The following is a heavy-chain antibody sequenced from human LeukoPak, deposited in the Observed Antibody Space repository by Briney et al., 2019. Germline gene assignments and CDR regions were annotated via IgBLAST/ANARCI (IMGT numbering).Heavy chain of an antibody. D-gene: IGHD6-6*01. CDR3: AKVPKSEAARSRYFDY. CDR1: GFTFSSYA. J-gene: IGHJ4*02. V-gene: IGHV3-23*01. Sequence: GGPLRLSCAASGFTFSSYAMSWVRQAPGKGLEWVSAISGSGGSTYYADSVKGRFTISRDNSKNTLYLQMNSLRAEDTAVYYCAKVPKSEAARSRYFDYWGQGTLVTVSS. CDR2: ISGSGGST.